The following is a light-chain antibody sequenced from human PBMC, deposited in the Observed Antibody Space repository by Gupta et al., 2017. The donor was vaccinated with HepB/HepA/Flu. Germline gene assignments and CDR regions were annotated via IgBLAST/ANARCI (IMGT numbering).Light chain of an antibody. CDR1: SSNIGSNY. V-gene: IGLV1-47*01. Sequence: QSVLTQPPSASGTPGQRVTISCSGSSSNIGSNYVYWYQQFPGTAPKRLIYRNNQRPSGVPDRFSCYKSGTSASPEISGLRSDDEAEDYWATSDDHLRGDVFGKGTNVTVL. J-gene: IGLJ1*01. CDR2: RNN. CDR3: ATSDDHLRGDV.